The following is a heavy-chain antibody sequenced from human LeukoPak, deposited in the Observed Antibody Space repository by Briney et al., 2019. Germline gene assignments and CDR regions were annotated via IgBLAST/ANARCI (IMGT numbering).Heavy chain of an antibody. CDR3: ARGPIAARYYYYYMDV. Sequence: GMSLRLSCAASGFTFSSYGMHWVRQAPGKGLEWVAVIWYDGSNKDYADSVKGRFTISRDNSKNTLYLQMNSLRAEDTAVYYCARGPIAARYYYYYMDVWGKGTTVTVSS. CDR1: GFTFSSYG. V-gene: IGHV3-33*01. D-gene: IGHD6-6*01. CDR2: IWYDGSNK. J-gene: IGHJ6*03.